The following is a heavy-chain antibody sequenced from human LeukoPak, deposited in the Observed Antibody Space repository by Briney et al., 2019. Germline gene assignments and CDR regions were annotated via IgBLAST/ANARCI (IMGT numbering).Heavy chain of an antibody. CDR3: ATSRTFDY. CDR1: GFTFSSYW. J-gene: IGHJ4*02. CDR2: INSDGSSI. Sequence: GGSLRLSCAASGFTFSSYWMHWVRQSPGKGLVWVSGINSDGSSISYADSVKGRFTISRDNAKNTVYLQMNSLRAEDTAVYHCATSRTFDYWGQGTLVTVSS. V-gene: IGHV3-74*01.